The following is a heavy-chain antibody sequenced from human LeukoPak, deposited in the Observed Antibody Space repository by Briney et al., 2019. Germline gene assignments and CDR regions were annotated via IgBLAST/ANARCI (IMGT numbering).Heavy chain of an antibody. V-gene: IGHV1-46*01. CDR2: INPSGGST. D-gene: IGHD4-17*01. CDR1: GYTFTSYY. J-gene: IGHJ4*02. CDR3: ARDSAAISTVTHFDY. Sequence: ASVKVSCKASGYTFTSYYMHWVRQAPGQGLEWMGIINPSGGSTSYAQKFQGRVTMTRDMSTSTVYMELSSLGSEDTAVYYCARDSAAISTVTHFDYWGQGTLVTVSS.